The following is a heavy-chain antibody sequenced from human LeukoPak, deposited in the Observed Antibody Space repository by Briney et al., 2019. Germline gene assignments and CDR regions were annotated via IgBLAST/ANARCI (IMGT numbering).Heavy chain of an antibody. J-gene: IGHJ6*02. D-gene: IGHD3-16*01. CDR1: GFTFSSYW. CDR2: IKQDGSEK. Sequence: GGSLRLSCAASGFTFSSYWMSWVRQAPGKGLEWVANIKQDGSEKYYVHSVKGRFTTSRDNAKNSRYLQMNSLRAEDTAVYYCARATVQHYVWDVWGQGTTVTVSS. V-gene: IGHV3-7*01. CDR3: ARATVQHYVWDV.